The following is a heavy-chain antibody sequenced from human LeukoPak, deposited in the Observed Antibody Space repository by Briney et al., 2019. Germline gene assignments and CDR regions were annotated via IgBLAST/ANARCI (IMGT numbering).Heavy chain of an antibody. Sequence: GSSVKVSCKASGGTFSSYAISWVRQAPGQGLEWMGGIIPIFGTANYAQKFQGRVTITADKSTSTAYMELSSLRSEDTAVYYCAFGGYDILTGYLDAFDIWGQGTMVTASS. CDR2: IIPIFGTA. D-gene: IGHD3-9*01. J-gene: IGHJ3*02. V-gene: IGHV1-69*06. CDR3: AFGGYDILTGYLDAFDI. CDR1: GGTFSSYA.